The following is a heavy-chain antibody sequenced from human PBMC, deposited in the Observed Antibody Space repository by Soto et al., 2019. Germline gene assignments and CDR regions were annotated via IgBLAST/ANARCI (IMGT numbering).Heavy chain of an antibody. J-gene: IGHJ6*03. CDR1: GDSVSSDSAA. V-gene: IGHV6-1*01. CDR3: ARLYSGYDYDYYYYYMDV. Sequence: SQTLSLTCAISGDSVSSDSAAWNWIRQSPPRGLEWLGRTYYRSKWYNDYAVSVKSRITINPDTSKNQFSLQLNSVTPEDTAVYYCARLYSGYDYDYYYYYMDVWGKGTTVTVSS. CDR2: TYYRSKWYN. D-gene: IGHD5-12*01.